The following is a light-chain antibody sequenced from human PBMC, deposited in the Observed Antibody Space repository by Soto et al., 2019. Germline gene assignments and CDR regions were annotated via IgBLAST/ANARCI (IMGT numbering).Light chain of an antibody. CDR2: GAS. Sequence: EIVMTQSPATLSVSPGERASLSCRASQSISTNLAWYQQKPGQAPRLLIYGASTKATGIPARLSGSGSGTEFTLTISSPQSEDFAVYYCQKYDKGPLIFGPGTKGDIK. CDR3: QKYDKGPLI. V-gene: IGKV3-15*01. CDR1: QSISTN. J-gene: IGKJ3*01.